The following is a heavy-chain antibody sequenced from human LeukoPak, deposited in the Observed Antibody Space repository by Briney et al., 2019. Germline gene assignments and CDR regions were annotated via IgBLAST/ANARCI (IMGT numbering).Heavy chain of an antibody. CDR3: ARDPNGDYIGAFDM. D-gene: IGHD4-17*01. CDR2: ISGSGGST. Sequence: SCKASGGTFSSYAISWVRQAPGKGLEWVSAISGSGGSTYYADSVKGRFRISRDNSKDTLFLQMNSLRAEDTAVYYCARDPNGDYIGAFDMWGPGTMVTVSS. CDR1: GGTFSSYA. J-gene: IGHJ3*02. V-gene: IGHV3-23*01.